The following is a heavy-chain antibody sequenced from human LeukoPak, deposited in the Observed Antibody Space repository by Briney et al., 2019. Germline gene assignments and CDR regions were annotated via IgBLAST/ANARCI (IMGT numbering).Heavy chain of an antibody. CDR3: ARFAGPYDSSGADAFDI. Sequence: PGGSLRLSCAASGFTFDDYGMSWVRQAPGKGLEWVSGINWNGGSTGYADSVKGRFTISRDNAKNSLYLQMNSLRAEDTALYHCARFAGPYDSSGADAFDIWGQGTMVTVSS. CDR2: INWNGGST. D-gene: IGHD3-22*01. CDR1: GFTFDDYG. V-gene: IGHV3-20*01. J-gene: IGHJ3*02.